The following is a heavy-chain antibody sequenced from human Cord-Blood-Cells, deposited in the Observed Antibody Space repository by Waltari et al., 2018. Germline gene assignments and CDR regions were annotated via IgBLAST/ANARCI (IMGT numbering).Heavy chain of an antibody. CDR2: INPNSGGT. CDR1: GYTFIGYY. J-gene: IGHJ3*02. V-gene: IGHV1-2*04. CDR3: ARDGILTGSNDAFDI. Sequence: QVQLVQSGAEVKKPGASVKVSCTASGYTFIGYYMPWVRRAPGQGLEWMGWINPNSGGTNYAQKFQGWVTMTRDTSISTAYMELSRLRSDDTAVYYCARDGILTGSNDAFDIWGQGTMVTVSS. D-gene: IGHD3-9*01.